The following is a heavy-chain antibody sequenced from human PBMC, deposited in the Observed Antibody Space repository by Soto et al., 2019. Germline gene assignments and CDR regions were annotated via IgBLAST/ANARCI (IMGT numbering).Heavy chain of an antibody. CDR3: AWGRVVGAKSIFPWEFDL. CDR1: WFSLSTSGMC. Sequence: SGPTLLNPTHTLSLTCPSSWFSLSTSGMCVSWIRQPPGKALEWLARIDWDDDKYYSTSLKTRLTISKDTSKNQVVLTMTNMDPVDTATYYCAWGRVVGAKSIFPWEFDLWGQGNLVTVS. D-gene: IGHD1-26*01. J-gene: IGHJ4*02. V-gene: IGHV2-70*11. CDR2: IDWDDDK.